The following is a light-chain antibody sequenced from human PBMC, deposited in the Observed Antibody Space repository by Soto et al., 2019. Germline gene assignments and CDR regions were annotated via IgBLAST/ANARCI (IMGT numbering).Light chain of an antibody. CDR2: EVS. CDR1: SSDVGGYNY. V-gene: IGLV2-14*01. J-gene: IGLJ1*01. CDR3: SSYTSSSTYV. Sequence: QSVLTQRASVSGSPGQSITISCTGTSSDVGGYNYVSWYQQHPGKAPKLMIYEVSNRPSGVSKRFSGSKSGNTASPTISGLQAEDEADYYCSSYTSSSTYVFGTGTKVTVL.